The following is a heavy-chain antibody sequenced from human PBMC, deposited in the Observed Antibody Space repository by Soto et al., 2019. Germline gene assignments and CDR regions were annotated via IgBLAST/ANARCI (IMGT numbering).Heavy chain of an antibody. J-gene: IGHJ3*02. CDR2: LYYSGST. Sequence: PSETLSLTCTVSGGSISSYYWSWIRQPPGKGLEWIGYLYYSGSTNYNPSLKSRVTISVDTSKNQFSLKLSSVTAADTAVYYCASAAAGKGGGFDIWGQGTMVTVSS. D-gene: IGHD6-13*01. V-gene: IGHV4-59*01. CDR1: GGSISSYY. CDR3: ASAAAGKGGGFDI.